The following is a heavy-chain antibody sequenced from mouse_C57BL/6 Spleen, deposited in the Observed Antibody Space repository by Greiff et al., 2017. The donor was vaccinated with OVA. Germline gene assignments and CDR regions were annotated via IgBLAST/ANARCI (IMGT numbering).Heavy chain of an antibody. D-gene: IGHD1-1*02. CDR1: GYSITSGYY. CDR2: ISYDGSN. CDR3: ASEGGNYAMGY. V-gene: IGHV3-6*01. J-gene: IGHJ4*01. Sequence: VQLKESGPGLVKPSQSLSLTCSVTGYSITSGYYWNWIRQFPGNKLEWMGYISYDGSNNYNPSLKNRISITRDTSKNQFFLKLNSVTTEDTATYYCASEGGNYAMGYWGQGTSVTVSS.